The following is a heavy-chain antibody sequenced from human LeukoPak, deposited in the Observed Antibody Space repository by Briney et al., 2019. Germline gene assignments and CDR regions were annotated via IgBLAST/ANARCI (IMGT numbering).Heavy chain of an antibody. Sequence: SSETLSLTCAVYGGSFSGYYWSWIRQPPGKGLEWIGEINHSGSTNYNPSLKSRVTISVDTSKNQFSLKLSSVTAADTAVYYCARGRDSSRRFDPWGQGTLVTVSS. J-gene: IGHJ5*02. CDR3: ARGRDSSRRFDP. CDR2: INHSGST. V-gene: IGHV4-34*01. CDR1: GGSFSGYY. D-gene: IGHD6-13*01.